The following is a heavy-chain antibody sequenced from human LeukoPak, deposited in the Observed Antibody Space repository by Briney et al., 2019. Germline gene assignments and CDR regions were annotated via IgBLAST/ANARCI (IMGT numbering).Heavy chain of an antibody. CDR3: ARERITIFGVVIDMDV. CDR2: TYYRSKWYN. J-gene: IGHJ6*03. CDR1: GDSVSSNSAA. D-gene: IGHD3-3*01. Sequence: SQTLSLTCAISGDSVSSNSAAWNWIRQSLSRGLEWLGRTYYRSKWYNDYAVSVKSRITINPDTSKNQFSLQLNSVTPEDTAVYYCARERITIFGVVIDMDVWGKGTTVTVSS. V-gene: IGHV6-1*01.